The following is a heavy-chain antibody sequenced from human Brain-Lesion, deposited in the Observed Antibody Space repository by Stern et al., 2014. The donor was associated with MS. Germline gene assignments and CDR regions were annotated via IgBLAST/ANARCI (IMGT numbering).Heavy chain of an antibody. CDR3: ARASYNVLTDYYMGLIDY. V-gene: IGHV4-4*02. Sequence: VHLVESGPGLVKPSGTLSLTCAVSGDSISTSHWWSWVRQPPGKGLEWIGEVHHRGTTTYNPSLKSRVTISLDKSQNQFFLKLPSVTAADTAVYYCARASYNVLTDYYMGLIDYWGQGTLVTVSS. CDR2: VHHRGTT. CDR1: GDSISTSHW. J-gene: IGHJ4*02. D-gene: IGHD3-9*01.